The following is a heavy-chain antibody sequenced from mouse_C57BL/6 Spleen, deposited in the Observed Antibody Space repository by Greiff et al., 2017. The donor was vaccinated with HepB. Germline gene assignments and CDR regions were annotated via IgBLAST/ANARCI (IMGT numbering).Heavy chain of an antibody. V-gene: IGHV1-55*01. CDR2: IYPGSGST. D-gene: IGHD2-4*01. CDR3: ARCSISDYGDYYAMDY. Sequence: QVQLQQPGAELVKPGASVKMSCKASGYTFTSYWITWVKQRPGQGLEWIGDIYPGSGSTNYNEKFKSKATLTVDTSSSTAYMQLSSLTSEDSAVYYCARCSISDYGDYYAMDYWGQGTSVTVSS. J-gene: IGHJ4*01. CDR1: GYTFTSYW.